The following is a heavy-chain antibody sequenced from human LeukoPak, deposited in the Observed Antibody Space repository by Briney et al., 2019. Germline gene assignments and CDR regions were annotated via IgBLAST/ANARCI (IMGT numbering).Heavy chain of an antibody. CDR2: ISWNSGSI. V-gene: IGHV3-9*01. CDR1: GFTFDDYA. CDR3: SKALRGYSHSIDY. Sequence: GGSLRLSCAASGFTFDDYAMHWVRQAPGKGLEWVSYISWNSGSIAYADSVKGRFTISRDNAKNSLYLQMNSLRAEDTALYYCSKALRGYSHSIDYWGQGSLVTVSS. D-gene: IGHD5-18*01. J-gene: IGHJ4*02.